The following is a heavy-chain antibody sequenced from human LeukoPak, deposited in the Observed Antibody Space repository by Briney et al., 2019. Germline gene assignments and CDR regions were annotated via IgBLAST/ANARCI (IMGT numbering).Heavy chain of an antibody. J-gene: IGHJ4*02. Sequence: PSEALSLTCAVYGGSFSGYYWSWIRQPPGKGLEWIGEINHSGSTNYNPSLKSRVTISVDTSKNQFSLKLSSVTAADTAVYYCARQRNNWNDRANDYWGQGTLVTVSS. V-gene: IGHV4-34*01. CDR3: ARQRNNWNDRANDY. D-gene: IGHD1-20*01. CDR2: INHSGST. CDR1: GGSFSGYY.